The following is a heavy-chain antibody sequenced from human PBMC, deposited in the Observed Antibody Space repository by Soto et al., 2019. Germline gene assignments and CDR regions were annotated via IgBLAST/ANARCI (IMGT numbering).Heavy chain of an antibody. Sequence: EVLLVESGGGLVEPGGSLRLSCAASGFTFSNAWMSWVRQAPGKGLEWVGRIKSKKDGGATDFAAPVKGRFAISRDDSKNTLYLQMNSLKTEDTAVYLCITDYYDATGYYGYFQYWGQGTLLTVSS. CDR1: GFTFSNAW. CDR2: IKSKKDGGAT. D-gene: IGHD3-22*01. CDR3: ITDYYDATGYYGYFQY. V-gene: IGHV3-15*01. J-gene: IGHJ1*01.